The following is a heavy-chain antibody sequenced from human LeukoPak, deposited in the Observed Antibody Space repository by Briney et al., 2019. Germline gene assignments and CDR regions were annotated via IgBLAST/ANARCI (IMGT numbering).Heavy chain of an antibody. Sequence: TSETLSLTCTVSGVSVSSGSYYWSWIRQPPGKGLEWIGYIYYSGSTNYNPSLKSRVTISVDTSKNQFSLKLNSVTAADTAVYYCARAGYHGDYGHFDYWGQGTLVTVSS. D-gene: IGHD4-17*01. CDR3: ARAGYHGDYGHFDY. CDR1: GVSVSSGSYY. V-gene: IGHV4-61*01. J-gene: IGHJ4*02. CDR2: IYYSGST.